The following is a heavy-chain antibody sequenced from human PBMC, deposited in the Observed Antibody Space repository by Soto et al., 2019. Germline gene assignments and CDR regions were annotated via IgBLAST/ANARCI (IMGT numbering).Heavy chain of an antibody. J-gene: IGHJ5*02. D-gene: IGHD2-15*01. CDR2: INPSGGGT. CDR1: GYTFTSYL. V-gene: IGHV1-46*01. Sequence: QVQLVQSGAEVKKPGASVKVSCKASGYTFTSYLMHWVRQAPGQGLEWVGIINPSGGGTTYAQKFQGRVTMTRDTSTSTVYMELSSLRSEDTAVYYCARESSGAYWFDPWGQGTLVTVSS. CDR3: ARESSGAYWFDP.